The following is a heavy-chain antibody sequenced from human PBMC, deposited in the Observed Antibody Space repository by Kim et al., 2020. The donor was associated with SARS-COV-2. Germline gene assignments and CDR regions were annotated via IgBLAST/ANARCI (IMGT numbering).Heavy chain of an antibody. V-gene: IGHV3-7*03. CDR2: IKLDGSDK. CDR1: GFTFSSHW. Sequence: GGSLRLSCEGSGFTFSSHWMSWVRQAPGKGLEWVANIKLDGSDKNYVDSVKGRFTISRDNAKKSLYLQMNILRAEDTAVYYCARSAIGAAFDIWGQGTMVSISS. D-gene: IGHD4-17*01. CDR3: ARSAIGAAFDI. J-gene: IGHJ3*02.